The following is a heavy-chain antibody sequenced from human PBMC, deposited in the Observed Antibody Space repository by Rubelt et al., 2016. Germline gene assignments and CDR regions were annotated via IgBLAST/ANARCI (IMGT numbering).Heavy chain of an antibody. D-gene: IGHD2-2*01. J-gene: IGHJ4*02. CDR1: GFTFSSYS. V-gene: IGHV3-48*04. Sequence: QLGMRGGGLVQPGGSLRLSCAASGFTFSSYSMNWVRQAPGKGLEWISYINYKGSTISYADSVKGRFTISRDNAKNSLFLQMNSLRADDTAVYYCVTKEISSSRSGSTAFDYWGQGTLVTVSS. CDR2: INYKGSTI. CDR3: VTKEISSSRSGSTAFDY.